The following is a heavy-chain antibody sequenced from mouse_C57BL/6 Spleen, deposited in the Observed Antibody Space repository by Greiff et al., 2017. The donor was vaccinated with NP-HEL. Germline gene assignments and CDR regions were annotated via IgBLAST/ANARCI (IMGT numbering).Heavy chain of an antibody. D-gene: IGHD2-4*01. J-gene: IGHJ3*01. CDR3: ARQGYEYEFAY. CDR2: ISNLAYSI. Sequence: EVKLVESGGGLVQPGGSLKLSCAASGFTFSDYGMAWVRQAPRKGPEWVAFISNLAYSIYYADTVTGRFTISRENAKNTLYLEMSSLRSEDTAMYYCARQGYEYEFAYWGQGTLVTVSA. CDR1: GFTFSDYG. V-gene: IGHV5-15*01.